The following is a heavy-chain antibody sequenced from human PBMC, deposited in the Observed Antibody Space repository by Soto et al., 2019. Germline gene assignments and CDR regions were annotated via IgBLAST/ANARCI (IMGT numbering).Heavy chain of an antibody. CDR1: GFTVSSNY. D-gene: IGHD4-17*01. Sequence: EVQLVESGGGLVKPGGSLRLSCAASGFTVSSNYLNWVRQAPGKGLEWVSSIYSGDSTYYADSVKGRFTIARDNSKNTVYFQMNALRVEDTAVYYCARGGGDDGRRIDPWGQGTLVTVSS. J-gene: IGHJ5*02. CDR2: IYSGDST. CDR3: ARGGGDDGRRIDP. V-gene: IGHV3-66*01.